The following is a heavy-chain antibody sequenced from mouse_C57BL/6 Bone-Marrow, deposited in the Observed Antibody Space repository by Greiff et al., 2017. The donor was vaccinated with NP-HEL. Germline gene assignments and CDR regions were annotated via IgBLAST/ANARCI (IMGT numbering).Heavy chain of an antibody. V-gene: IGHV5-12*01. CDR2: ISNGGGST. D-gene: IGHD2-12*01. J-gene: IGHJ3*01. CDR3: ARQDDGAY. CDR1: GFTFSDYY. Sequence: EVHLVESGGGLVQPGGSLKLSCAASGFTFSDYYMYWVRQTPENRLEWVAYISNGGGSTYYPDTVKGRFTISRDNAKNTLYLQMSRLKSEDTAMYYCARQDDGAYWGQGTLVTVSA.